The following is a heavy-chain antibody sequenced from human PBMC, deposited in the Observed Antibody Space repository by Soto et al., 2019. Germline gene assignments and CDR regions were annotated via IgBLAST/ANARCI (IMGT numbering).Heavy chain of an antibody. CDR1: GFTFSSYS. CDR2: ISSSSSYI. CDR3: ARAALVPAAVPLNWFDP. D-gene: IGHD2-2*01. V-gene: IGHV3-21*01. Sequence: EVQLVESGGGLVKPGGSLRLSCAASGFTFSSYSMNWVRQAPGKGLEWVSSISSSSSYIYYAASVKGRFTISRDNAKNSLYLQMNSLRAEDTAVYYCARAALVPAAVPLNWFDPWGQGTLVTVSS. J-gene: IGHJ5*02.